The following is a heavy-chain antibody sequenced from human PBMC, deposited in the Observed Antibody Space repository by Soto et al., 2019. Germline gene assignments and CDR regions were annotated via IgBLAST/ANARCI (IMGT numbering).Heavy chain of an antibody. Sequence: QMHLQESGPGLVKPPETLSLTCAVSGGSISRSSYYWGWVRQPPGKGLEWIGSVYYTGTTYYNPSLKRRVSISVDTSDNQFSLTVTSVTAADTAVYYCARHPFWYFDLWGRGSLVSVSS. CDR1: GGSISRSSYY. CDR3: ARHPFWYFDL. CDR2: VYYTGTT. V-gene: IGHV4-39*01. J-gene: IGHJ2*01.